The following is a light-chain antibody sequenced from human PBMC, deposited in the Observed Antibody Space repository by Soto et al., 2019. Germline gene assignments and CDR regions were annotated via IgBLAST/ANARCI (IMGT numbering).Light chain of an antibody. CDR3: QQYNNRPPWT. V-gene: IGKV3-15*01. Sequence: ETVMTQSPATLSVSPGERATLSCRASQSVSSNLAWFQQKPGQAPRLLIYGASTRATGVPARFSGSGSGTEFTLTISGLQSEDMAIYYCQQYNNRPPWTFGQGTKVEMK. J-gene: IGKJ1*01. CDR1: QSVSSN. CDR2: GAS.